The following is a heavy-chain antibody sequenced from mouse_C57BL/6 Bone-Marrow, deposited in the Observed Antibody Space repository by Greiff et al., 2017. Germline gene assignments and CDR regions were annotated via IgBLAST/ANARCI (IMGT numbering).Heavy chain of an antibody. V-gene: IGHV3-6*01. Sequence: EVKLMESGPGLVKPSQSLSLTCSVTGYSITSGYYWNWIRQFPGNKLEWMGYISYDGSNNYNPSLKNRISITRDTSKNQFFLKLNSVTTEDTATYYCAREAYYSNYRYFDYWGQGTTLTVSS. D-gene: IGHD2-5*01. J-gene: IGHJ2*01. CDR3: AREAYYSNYRYFDY. CDR1: GYSITSGYY. CDR2: ISYDGSN.